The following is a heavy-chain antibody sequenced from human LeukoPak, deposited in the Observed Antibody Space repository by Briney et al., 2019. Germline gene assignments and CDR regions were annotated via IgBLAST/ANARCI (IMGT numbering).Heavy chain of an antibody. J-gene: IGHJ4*02. V-gene: IGHV4-30-4*07. D-gene: IGHD3-10*01. CDR1: GGSISSGVYS. Sequence: SETLSLTCAVSGGSISSGVYSWSWVRQPPGKGLEWIGYIYYGGNTYYNPSLKSRLTISLDTSNNQFSLKLSSVTAADTAVYYCARGENLYYYGSGRKYYFDYWGQGTLVTVSS. CDR2: IYYGGNT. CDR3: ARGENLYYYGSGRKYYFDY.